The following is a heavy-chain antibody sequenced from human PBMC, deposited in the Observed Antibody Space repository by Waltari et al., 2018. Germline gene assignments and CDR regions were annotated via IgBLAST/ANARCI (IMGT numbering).Heavy chain of an antibody. J-gene: IGHJ6*03. V-gene: IGHV3-30*02. CDR2: IRYDGSNK. CDR3: AKSQHSSSSWSVQYYYYYYMDV. D-gene: IGHD6-6*01. Sequence: LEWVAFIRYDGSNKYYADSVKGRFTISRDNSKNTLYLQMNSLRAEDTAVYYCAKSQHSSSSWSVQYYYYYYMDVWGKGTTVTVSS.